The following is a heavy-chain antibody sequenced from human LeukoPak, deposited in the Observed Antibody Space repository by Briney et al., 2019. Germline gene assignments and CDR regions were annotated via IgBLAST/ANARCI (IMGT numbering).Heavy chain of an antibody. CDR1: GDSVSSSSVT. CDR3: ARRGRGESFDI. CDR2: TYYRSRWSN. J-gene: IGHJ3*02. Sequence: SQTLSLTCAISGDSVSSSSVTWNWIRQSPSRGLEWLGRTYYRSRWSNDYAESVKSRIAINPDTSKYQFSLQLNSVTPEDTAVYYCARRGRGESFDIWGQGTMVTVSS. V-gene: IGHV6-1*01. D-gene: IGHD3-10*01.